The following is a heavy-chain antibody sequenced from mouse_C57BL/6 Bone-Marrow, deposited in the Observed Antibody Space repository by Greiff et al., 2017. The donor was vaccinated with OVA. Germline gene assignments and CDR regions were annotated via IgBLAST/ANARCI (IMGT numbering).Heavy chain of an antibody. CDR1: GYTFTDYY. D-gene: IGHD1-1*01. CDR2: IFPGSGST. J-gene: IGHJ1*03. V-gene: IGHV1-75*01. CDR3: ARSAVVADWYFDV. Sequence: QVQLQQSGPELVKPGASVKISCKASGYTFTDYYINWVKQRPGQGLEWIGWIFPGSGSTYYNEKFKGKATLTVDKSSSTAYMQLSSLTSEDSAVYYCARSAVVADWYFDVWGTGTTVTVSS.